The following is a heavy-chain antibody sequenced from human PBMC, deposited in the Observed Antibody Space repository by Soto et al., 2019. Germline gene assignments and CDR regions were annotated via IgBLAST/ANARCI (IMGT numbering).Heavy chain of an antibody. CDR2: IYYSGST. J-gene: IGHJ3*02. D-gene: IGHD3-9*01. CDR1: GGSISSGGYY. Sequence: QVQLQESGPGLVKPSQTLSLTCTVSGGSISSGGYYWSWIRQHPGKGLEWIGYIYYSGSTYYNPSLTSRVTISVDTSKNQFSLKLSSVTAADTAVYYCARDGIRYFDWLPYDAFDIWGQGTMVTVSS. V-gene: IGHV4-31*03. CDR3: ARDGIRYFDWLPYDAFDI.